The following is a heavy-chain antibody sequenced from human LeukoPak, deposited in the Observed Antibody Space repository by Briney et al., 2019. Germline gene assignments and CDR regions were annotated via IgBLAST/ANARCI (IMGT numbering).Heavy chain of an antibody. CDR1: GFTFSTYW. J-gene: IGHJ3*02. V-gene: IGHV3-74*01. Sequence: GGSLRLSCAASGFTFSTYWMHWVRQAPGKGLVWVSRINPDGTTTSYADSVKGRFTISRDNAKDTVYLQMNSLRAEDTAVYYCARDPVRGALDGFDIWGQGTMVTVSS. D-gene: IGHD3-10*01. CDR3: ARDPVRGALDGFDI. CDR2: INPDGTTT.